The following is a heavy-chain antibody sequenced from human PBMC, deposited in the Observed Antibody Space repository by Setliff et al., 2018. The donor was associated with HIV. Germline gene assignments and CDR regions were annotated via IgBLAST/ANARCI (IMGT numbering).Heavy chain of an antibody. CDR2: INPSGGST. V-gene: IGHV1-46*01. CDR1: GYTFTSYY. Sequence: ASVKVSCKASGYTFTSYYIHWVRQAPGQGLEWMGRINPSGGSTSYAQKFQGRVTMTKDTSTSTAYMELRSLRYDDTAVYYCARRADWFDLWGQGTLVTVSS. J-gene: IGHJ5*02. CDR3: ARRADWFDL.